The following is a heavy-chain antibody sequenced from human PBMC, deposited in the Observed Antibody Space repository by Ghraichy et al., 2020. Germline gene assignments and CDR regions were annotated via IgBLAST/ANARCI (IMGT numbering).Heavy chain of an antibody. CDR1: GFMFSSYW. V-gene: IGHV3-7*01. D-gene: IGHD1-1*01. CDR2: LKPDGGEK. CDR3: AKCRGTTWNDALDV. J-gene: IGHJ3*01. Sequence: GGSLRLSCAASGFMFSSYWVTWVRQAPGKGLEWVANLKPDGGEKNYVGSVKGRFTISRDNAKKSLYLQMNSLRAEDTAVYYCAKCRGTTWNDALDVWGQGTMVTVSS.